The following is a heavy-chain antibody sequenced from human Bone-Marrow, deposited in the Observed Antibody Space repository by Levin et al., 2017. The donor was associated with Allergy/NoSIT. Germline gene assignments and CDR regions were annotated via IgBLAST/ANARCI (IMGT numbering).Heavy chain of an antibody. D-gene: IGHD2-2*01. V-gene: IGHV1-18*01. CDR2: ISAYNGNT. CDR1: GYTLTSYG. CDR3: ARVPLMYCISTSCFNFDY. J-gene: IGHJ4*02. Sequence: ASVKVSCKASGYTLTSYGISWVRQAPGQGLEWMGWISAYNGNTNYAQKLQGRVTMTTDTSTSTAYMELRSLRSDDTAVYYCARVPLMYCISTSCFNFDYWGQGTLVTVSS.